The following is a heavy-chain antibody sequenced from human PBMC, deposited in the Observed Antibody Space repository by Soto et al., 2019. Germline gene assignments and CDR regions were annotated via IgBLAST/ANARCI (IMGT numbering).Heavy chain of an antibody. D-gene: IGHD1-26*01. J-gene: IGHJ6*02. V-gene: IGHV3-43*01. CDR2: ISWDGGST. CDR3: AKDISGSYYYYYGMDV. CDR1: GFTFDDYT. Sequence: GGSLRLSCAASGFTFDDYTMHWVRQAPGKGLEWVSLISWDGGSTYYADSVKGRFTISRDNSKNSLYLQMNSLRTEDTALYYCAKDISGSYYYYYGMDVWGQGTTVTVSS.